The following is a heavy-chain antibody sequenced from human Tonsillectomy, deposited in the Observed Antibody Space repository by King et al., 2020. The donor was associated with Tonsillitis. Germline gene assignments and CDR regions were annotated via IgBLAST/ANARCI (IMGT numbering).Heavy chain of an antibody. J-gene: IGHJ6*02. V-gene: IGHV4-59*08. CDR2: IYYRGST. CDR1: GGSISGHY. CDR3: ARRYYYYYGLDV. Sequence: QLQESGPGLVKPSETLSLTCSVSGGSISGHYWSWIRQPPGKGLEWIGYIYYRGSTNYNPSLKSRLTISLDTSRNQFSLKLSSVTAADTAVYYCARRYYYYYGLDVWGQGTTVTVSS.